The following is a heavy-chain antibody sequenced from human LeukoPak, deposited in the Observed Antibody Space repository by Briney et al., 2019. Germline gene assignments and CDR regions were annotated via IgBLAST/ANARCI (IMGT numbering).Heavy chain of an antibody. CDR1: GFTLSSYG. CDR3: TRDLVVPAAMPRYYYGMDV. Sequence: PVRSLRLSCAAPGFTLSSYGMHWARPAPGKGLERVAVILYDGNNKYCADSVKGRFTISTDNSKNTLYMQMNSLRAEDTAVYYCTRDLVVPAAMPRYYYGMDVWGQGTMVTVSS. V-gene: IGHV3-33*05. D-gene: IGHD2-2*01. CDR2: ILYDGNNK. J-gene: IGHJ6*02.